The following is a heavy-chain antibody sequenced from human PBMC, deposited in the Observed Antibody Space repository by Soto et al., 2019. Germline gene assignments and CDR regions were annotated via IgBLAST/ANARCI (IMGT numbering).Heavy chain of an antibody. Sequence: GGSLRLSCAASGFIFSESWMSWVRQAPGKGLEWVANIKQDGSEKRYVDSVEGRFTISRDNAKNSLYLQMNSLVVEDTATYYCARYHFGGYAFDSWGQGT. CDR3: ARYHFGGYAFDS. D-gene: IGHD5-12*01. J-gene: IGHJ4*02. CDR1: GFIFSESW. V-gene: IGHV3-7*04. CDR2: IKQDGSEK.